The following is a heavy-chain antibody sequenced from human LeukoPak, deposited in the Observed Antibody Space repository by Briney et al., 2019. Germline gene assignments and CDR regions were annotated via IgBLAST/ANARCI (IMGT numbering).Heavy chain of an antibody. CDR1: GYTFTGYY. CDR2: INLNSGGT. J-gene: IGHJ4*02. V-gene: IGHV1-2*02. D-gene: IGHD3-3*01. Sequence: ASVKVSCKASGYTFTGYYMHWVRQAPGQGLGWMGWINLNSGGTNYAQKFQGRVTMTRDTSISTAYMELSRLRSDDTAVYYCAVDYDFWSGYYFWGQGTLVTVSS. CDR3: AVDYDFWSGYYF.